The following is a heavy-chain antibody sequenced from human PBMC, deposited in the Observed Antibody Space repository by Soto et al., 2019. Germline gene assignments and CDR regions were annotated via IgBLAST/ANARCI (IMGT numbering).Heavy chain of an antibody. J-gene: IGHJ6*03. Sequence: ASVKLSCKASGYTFTSYGISWVRQAPGQGLEWMGWISAYNGNTNYAQKLQGRVTMTTDTSTSTAYMELRSLRSDDTAVYYCARDFRSAPRSAGDLYYYYYYMDVWGKGTTVTVSS. CDR1: GYTFTSYG. V-gene: IGHV1-18*01. D-gene: IGHD4-17*01. CDR2: ISAYNGNT. CDR3: ARDFRSAPRSAGDLYYYYYYMDV.